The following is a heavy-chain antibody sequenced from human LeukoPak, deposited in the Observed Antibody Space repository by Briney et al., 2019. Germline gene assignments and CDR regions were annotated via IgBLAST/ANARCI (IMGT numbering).Heavy chain of an antibody. V-gene: IGHV3-20*04. J-gene: IGHJ3*02. CDR2: INWNGGST. Sequence: PGGSLRLSCAASGFTFSSYEMNWVRQAPGKGLEWVSGINWNGGSTGYADSVKGRFAISRDNAKNSLYLQMNSLRAEDTALYYCAGEEGLEPRPFGAFDIWGQGTMVTVSS. CDR3: AGEEGLEPRPFGAFDI. CDR1: GFTFSSYE. D-gene: IGHD1-1*01.